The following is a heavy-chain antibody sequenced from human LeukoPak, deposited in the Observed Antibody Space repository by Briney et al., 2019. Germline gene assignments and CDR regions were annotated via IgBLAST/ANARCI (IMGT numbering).Heavy chain of an antibody. V-gene: IGHV1-69*05. D-gene: IGHD6-13*01. J-gene: IGHJ5*02. CDR3: ARDYRSSSWYNWFDP. CDR1: GGTFSSYA. CDR2: IIPIFGTA. Sequence: SVKVSCKASGGTFSSYAISWVRQAPGQGLEWMGGIIPIFGTANYAQKFQGRVTITTDGSTSTAYMELSSLRSEDTAVYYCARDYRSSSWYNWFDPWGQGTLVTVSS.